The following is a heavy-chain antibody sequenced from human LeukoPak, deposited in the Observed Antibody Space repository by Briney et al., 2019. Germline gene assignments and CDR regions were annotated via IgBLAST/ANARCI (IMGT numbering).Heavy chain of an antibody. Sequence: ASVKDSCKASVYTFTSYGIRWVRQAPGQGLEWMGWINPKSGGIEYAQKFRGRVTMTRDTSITTVYMELSSLRSDDTAVFYCARDYLHAFDIWGQGTMVTVSS. CDR2: INPKSGGI. CDR1: VYTFTSYG. CDR3: ARDYLHAFDI. V-gene: IGHV1-2*02. J-gene: IGHJ3*02.